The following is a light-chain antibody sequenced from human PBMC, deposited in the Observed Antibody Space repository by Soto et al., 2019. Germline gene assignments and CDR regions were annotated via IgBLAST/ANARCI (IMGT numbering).Light chain of an antibody. CDR2: DAS. CDR1: QSVSNNY. V-gene: IGKV3-11*01. Sequence: EIVLTQSPGTLSLSPGERATLSCRASQSVSNNYVAWYQQKPGQAPSLLIYDASTRATGIPARFSGSGSGTDFTLPISSLEPEDFAVYYCQQRSNWPPVTFGGGTKVDIK. J-gene: IGKJ4*01. CDR3: QQRSNWPPVT.